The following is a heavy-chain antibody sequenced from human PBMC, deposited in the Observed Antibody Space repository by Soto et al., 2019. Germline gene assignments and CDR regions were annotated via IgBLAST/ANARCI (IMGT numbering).Heavy chain of an antibody. CDR2: IYYSGST. CDR3: ARENGLETYYYDSSAPGI. J-gene: IGHJ3*02. V-gene: IGHV4-31*03. D-gene: IGHD3-22*01. Sequence: PSETLSLTCTVSGGSISSGGYYWSWIRQHPGKGLEWIGYIYYSGSTYYNPSLKSRVTISVDTSKNQFSLNLSSVTAADTAVYYCARENGLETYYYDSSAPGIWGQGTMVTVSS. CDR1: GGSISSGGYY.